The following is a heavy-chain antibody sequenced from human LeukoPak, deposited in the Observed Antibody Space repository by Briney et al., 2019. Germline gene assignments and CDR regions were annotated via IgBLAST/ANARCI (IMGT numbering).Heavy chain of an antibody. CDR3: ARAYGGNSGFFDY. J-gene: IGHJ4*02. D-gene: IGHD4-23*01. CDR2: ISGSGGST. V-gene: IGHV3-23*01. Sequence: GGSLRLSCAASGFTFSSYAMSWVRQAPGRGLEWVSAISGSGGSTYYADSVKGRFTISRDNSKNTLYLQMNSLRVEDTAVYYCARAYGGNSGFFDYWGQGTLVTVSS. CDR1: GFTFSSYA.